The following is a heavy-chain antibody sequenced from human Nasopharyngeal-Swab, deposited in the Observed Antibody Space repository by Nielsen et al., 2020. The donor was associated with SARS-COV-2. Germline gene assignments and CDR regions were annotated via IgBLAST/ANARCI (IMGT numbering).Heavy chain of an antibody. CDR2: INAGNGNT. V-gene: IGHV1-3*01. CDR1: GYTFTSYA. Sequence: VSVKVSCKASGYTFTSYAMHWVRQAPGQRLEWMGWINAGNGNTKYSQKFQGRVTITRDTSASTAYMELSSLRSEDTAVYYCARAKDGGKGFYFDYWGQGTLVTVSS. CDR3: ARAKDGGKGFYFDY. D-gene: IGHD4-23*01. J-gene: IGHJ4*02.